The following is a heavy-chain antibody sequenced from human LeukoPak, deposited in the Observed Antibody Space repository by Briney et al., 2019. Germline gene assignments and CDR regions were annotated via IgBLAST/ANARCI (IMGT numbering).Heavy chain of an antibody. CDR2: INPGSGST. CDR1: GYTFIDYN. Sequence: ASVIVSCKASGYTFIDYNIHWARQAPGQGLEWMGWINPGSGSTNYAQKFQGWVTMTRDTSISTAYMEVSRLTSDDTFVYYCARGQGSWESGHFDYWGQGTLVTVSS. J-gene: IGHJ4*02. CDR3: ARGQGSWESGHFDY. D-gene: IGHD3-10*01. V-gene: IGHV1-2*04.